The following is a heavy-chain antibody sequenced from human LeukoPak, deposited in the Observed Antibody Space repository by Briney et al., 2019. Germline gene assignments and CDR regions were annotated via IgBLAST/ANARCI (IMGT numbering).Heavy chain of an antibody. CDR3: ARGWGYYGSGSYYNAVDY. J-gene: IGHJ4*02. Sequence: SETLSLTCTVSGGSVSSGNYYRSWIRQPPGKGLEWIGYIYYSGSTNYNPSLKSRVTISVDTSKNQFSLKLSSVTAADTAVYYCARGWGYYGSGSYYNAVDYWGQGTLVTVSS. D-gene: IGHD3-10*01. CDR2: IYYSGST. V-gene: IGHV4-61*01. CDR1: GGSVSSGNYY.